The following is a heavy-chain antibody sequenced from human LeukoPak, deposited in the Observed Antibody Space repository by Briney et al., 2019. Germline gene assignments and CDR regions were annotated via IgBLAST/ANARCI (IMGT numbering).Heavy chain of an antibody. CDR2: IKGDGGDK. V-gene: IGHV3-7*05. Sequence: GGSLRLSCAASGFTFSKSWMTWVRQAPGRGLQWVAHIKGDGGDKYYVDSVEGRFTISRDNDKTSVYLQMNSLRAEDTAVYYCATWSSGWQFDFWGQGTLVSVSS. J-gene: IGHJ4*02. CDR1: GFTFSKSW. D-gene: IGHD6-19*01. CDR3: ATWSSGWQFDF.